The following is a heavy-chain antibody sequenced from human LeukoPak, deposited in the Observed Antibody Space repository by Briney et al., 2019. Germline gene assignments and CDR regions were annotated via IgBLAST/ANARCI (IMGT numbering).Heavy chain of an antibody. CDR3: TTDGVI. J-gene: IGHJ4*02. Sequence: PGGSLRLSCADSGFTFSNAWMSWVRQAPGKGLEWVGRIKRKTDGGTTDYAAPGKGRFTISRDDSKNTLYLQMNSLKTEDTAVYYCTTDGVIWGQGALVTVSS. CDR1: GFTFSNAW. CDR2: IKRKTDGGTT. V-gene: IGHV3-15*01. D-gene: IGHD2-8*01.